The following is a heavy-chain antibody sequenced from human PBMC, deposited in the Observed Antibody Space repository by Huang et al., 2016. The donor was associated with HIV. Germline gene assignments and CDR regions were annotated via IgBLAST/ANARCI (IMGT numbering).Heavy chain of an antibody. CDR1: GTSMTSSTFY. J-gene: IGHJ6*02. V-gene: IGHV4-39*02. CDR3: AREVRSVDTDRPDGYYYRGLDV. CDR2: VYFLGNT. D-gene: IGHD2-2*03. Sequence: QLRESGPGLVTPSETLSLTCSASGTSMTSSTFYWGWLRQPPGRGLEWIGSVYFLGNTYDNPSLKRRATISRDTANKQYSMRLTSVTAADTAVYFCAREVRSVDTDRPDGYYYRGLDVWGQGTTVIVSS.